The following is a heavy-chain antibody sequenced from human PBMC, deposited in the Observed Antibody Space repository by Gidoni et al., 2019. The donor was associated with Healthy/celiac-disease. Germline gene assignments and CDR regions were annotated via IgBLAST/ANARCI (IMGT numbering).Heavy chain of an antibody. Sequence: VQLVEAGGGLVKPGGSLRLSCAASGFPFSSYSMNWVRQAPGKGLEWVSSISSSSSYIYYADSVKGRFTISRDNAKNSLYLQMNSLRAEDTAVYYCARHPGGGFSISYYYYGMDVWGQGTTVTVSS. CDR3: ARHPGGGFSISYYYYGMDV. D-gene: IGHD3-16*01. V-gene: IGHV3-21*01. CDR2: ISSSSSYI. CDR1: GFPFSSYS. J-gene: IGHJ6*02.